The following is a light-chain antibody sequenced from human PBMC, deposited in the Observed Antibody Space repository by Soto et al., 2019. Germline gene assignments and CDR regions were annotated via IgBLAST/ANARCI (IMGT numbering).Light chain of an antibody. CDR1: QSVANW. CDR2: KAS. Sequence: DIQMTQSPSTLSASVGDRVTITCRASQSVANWLAWYQQKPGKAPKLLIYKASTLYSGVPSRFTASGSGTEFTLTISSLQHEDFATYCCQQYNSYSEAFGQGTKVELK. V-gene: IGKV1-5*03. J-gene: IGKJ1*01. CDR3: QQYNSYSEA.